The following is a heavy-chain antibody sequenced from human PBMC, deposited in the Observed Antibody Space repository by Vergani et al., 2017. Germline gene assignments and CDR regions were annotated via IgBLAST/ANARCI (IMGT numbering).Heavy chain of an antibody. J-gene: IGHJ4*02. CDR1: GDLFKNYT. Sequence: QVHLEQSGTEVKKPGSSVKASCKASGDLFKNYTVTWVRQAPGQGVEWMGRIIPIIRLATSAQKFQDRVKITGDTSTNTVYMEMTNLRSEDTAVYYCARVSPGDNGGWEPFDYWGQGTLVTVSS. D-gene: IGHD4-23*01. CDR3: ARVSPGDNGGWEPFDY. CDR2: IIPIIRLA. V-gene: IGHV1-69*02.